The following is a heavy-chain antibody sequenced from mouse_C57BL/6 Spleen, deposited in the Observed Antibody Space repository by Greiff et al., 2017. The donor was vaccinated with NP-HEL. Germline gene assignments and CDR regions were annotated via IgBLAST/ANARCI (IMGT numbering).Heavy chain of an antibody. CDR1: GYTFTSYW. V-gene: IGHV1-64*01. Sequence: QVQLQQSGAELVKPGASVKLSCKASGYTFTSYWMHWVKQRPGQGLEWIGMIHPNSGSTNYNEKFKSKATLTVDKSSSTAYMQLSSLTSEDSAVYYCEDPYGNGLAYWGQGTLVTVSA. CDR3: EDPYGNGLAY. D-gene: IGHD2-1*01. J-gene: IGHJ3*01. CDR2: IHPNSGST.